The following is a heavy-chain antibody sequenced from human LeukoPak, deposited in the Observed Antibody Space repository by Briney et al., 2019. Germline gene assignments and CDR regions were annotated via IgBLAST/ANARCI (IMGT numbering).Heavy chain of an antibody. CDR2: IYPSDSET. Sequence: GESLKISCKASGYRFTSYWIGWVRQMPGKGLEWMGIIYPSDSETRYTPSFQGHVTISVDKSLTTAYLQWNSLKASDTAMYFCARQTSMGRSGDYWGQGTLVTVSS. V-gene: IGHV5-51*01. J-gene: IGHJ4*02. D-gene: IGHD7-27*01. CDR3: ARQTSMGRSGDY. CDR1: GYRFTSYW.